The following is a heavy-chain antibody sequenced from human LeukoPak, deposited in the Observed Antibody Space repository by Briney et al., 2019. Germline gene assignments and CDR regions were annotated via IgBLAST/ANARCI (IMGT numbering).Heavy chain of an antibody. CDR2: IYTSGST. CDR1: GGSISSYY. CDR3: ARGPKSTRYCSGGSCYSRDWFDP. J-gene: IGHJ5*02. V-gene: IGHV4-4*07. Sequence: SETLSLTCTVSGGSISSYYWSWIRQPAGKGLEWIGRIYTSGSTNYNSSLKSRVTMSVDTSKNQFSLKLSSVTAADTAVYYCARGPKSTRYCSGGSCYSRDWFDPWGQGTLVTVSS. D-gene: IGHD2-15*01.